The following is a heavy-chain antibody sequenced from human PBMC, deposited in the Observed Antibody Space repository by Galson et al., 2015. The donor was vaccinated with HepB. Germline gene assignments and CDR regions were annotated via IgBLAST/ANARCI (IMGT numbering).Heavy chain of an antibody. CDR1: GYSISSGYY. D-gene: IGHD3-9*01. J-gene: IGHJ5*02. Sequence: SETLSLTCAVSGYSISSGYYWGWIRQPPGKGLEWIGSIYHSGSTYYNPSLKSRVTISVDTSKNQFSLKLSSVTAADTAVYYCARDKYYDILTGYNPFGWFDPWGQGTLVTVSS. V-gene: IGHV4-38-2*02. CDR2: IYHSGST. CDR3: ARDKYYDILTGYNPFGWFDP.